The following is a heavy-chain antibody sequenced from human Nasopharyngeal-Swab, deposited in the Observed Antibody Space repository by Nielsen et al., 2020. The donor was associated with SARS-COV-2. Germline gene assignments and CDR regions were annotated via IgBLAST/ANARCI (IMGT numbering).Heavy chain of an antibody. Sequence: GESLKISCAASGFTFSSYGMHWVRQAPGKGLEWVAVISCDGSNKYYADSVKGRFTISRDNSKNTLYLQMNSLRAEDTAVYYCAKDRIVVAGISDWGQGTLVTVSS. CDR1: GFTFSSYG. D-gene: IGHD2-21*01. CDR3: AKDRIVVAGISD. CDR2: ISCDGSNK. V-gene: IGHV3-30*18. J-gene: IGHJ4*02.